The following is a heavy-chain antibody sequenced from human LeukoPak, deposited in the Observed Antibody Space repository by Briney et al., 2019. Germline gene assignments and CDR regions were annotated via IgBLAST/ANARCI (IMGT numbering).Heavy chain of an antibody. CDR1: TFTFSNAW. D-gene: IGHD2-15*01. V-gene: IGHV3-15*01. CDR3: TTAPRGYCSGGSCSYAFDI. J-gene: IGHJ3*02. CDR2: IKSKSDGGTT. Sequence: GGSLRLSCAASTFTFSNAWMSWFRQAPAKGLEWCGRIKSKSDGGTTNYSAPVKGRFTISRDDSKNTLSLQMNSLNSEDPAVYYCTTAPRGYCSGGSCSYAFDIWGQGTMVTVSS.